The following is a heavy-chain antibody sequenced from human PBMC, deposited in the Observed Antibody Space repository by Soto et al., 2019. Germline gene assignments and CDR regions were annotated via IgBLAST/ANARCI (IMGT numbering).Heavy chain of an antibody. J-gene: IGHJ4*02. D-gene: IGHD1-1*01. CDR3: TTDNIQLDAYYFDY. CDR2: IKSKTDGGTT. Sequence: GGSLRLSCAASGFTFSNAWMSWVRQAPGKGLEWVGRIKSKTDGGTTDYAAPVKGRFTISRDDSKNTLYLQMNSLKTEDTAVYYCTTDNIQLDAYYFDYWGQGTLVTVSS. CDR1: GFTFSNAW. V-gene: IGHV3-15*01.